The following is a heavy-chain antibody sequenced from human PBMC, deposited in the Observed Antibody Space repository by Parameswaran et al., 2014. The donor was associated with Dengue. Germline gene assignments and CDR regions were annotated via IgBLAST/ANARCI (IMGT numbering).Heavy chain of an antibody. Sequence: VRQAPGKGLEWIGYIYYSGSTNYNPSLKSRVTISVDTSENQFSLKLSSVTAADTAVYLCARDLTPEYRTNGVCYTGYYYGMDVWAKDHGHRLL. CDR2: IYYSGST. CDR3: ARDLTPEYRTNGVCYTGYYYGMDV. D-gene: IGHD2-8*01. J-gene: IGHJ6*04. V-gene: IGHV4-59*01.